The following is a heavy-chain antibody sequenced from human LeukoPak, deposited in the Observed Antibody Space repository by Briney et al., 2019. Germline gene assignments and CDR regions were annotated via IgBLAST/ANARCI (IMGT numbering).Heavy chain of an antibody. Sequence: PSETLSLTCTVSGGSISSSSYYWGWIRQPPGKGLEWIGSIYYSGSTYYNPSLKSRVTISVDTSKNQFSLKLSSVTAADTAVYYCARKYSSSSAAVDYWGQGTLVTVSS. J-gene: IGHJ4*02. D-gene: IGHD6-6*01. CDR2: IYYSGST. CDR1: GGSISSSSYY. CDR3: ARKYSSSSAAVDY. V-gene: IGHV4-39*01.